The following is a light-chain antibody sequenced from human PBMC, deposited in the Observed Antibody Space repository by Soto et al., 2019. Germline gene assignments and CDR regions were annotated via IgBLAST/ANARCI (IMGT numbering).Light chain of an antibody. CDR2: EVT. CDR1: SSDVGSHNF. J-gene: IGLJ3*02. Sequence: QSVLTQPASVSGSPGQSITISCTGTSSDVGSHNFVSWYQQRPGKAPKLMIFEVTKRPSGVSSRFAASKSGNTASLTISGVQAEDEADYYCCSYAGTTTWVFGGGTQVTVL. CDR3: CSYAGTTTWV. V-gene: IGLV2-23*02.